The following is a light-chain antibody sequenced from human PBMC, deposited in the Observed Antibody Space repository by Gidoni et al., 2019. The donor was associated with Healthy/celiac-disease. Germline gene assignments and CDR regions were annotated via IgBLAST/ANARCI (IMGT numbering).Light chain of an antibody. CDR3: QRSYSTLYT. V-gene: IGKV1-39*01. CDR1: QSISSY. Sequence: DIQMTQSPPSLSASVGGTVTITCRASQSISSYLNGYQQKPGKAPKLLIDAASSLQSGVPSRYSGSGSGTDFTLTMSSLQPEDFATYYCQRSYSTLYTFGQGTKLEIK. CDR2: AAS. J-gene: IGKJ2*01.